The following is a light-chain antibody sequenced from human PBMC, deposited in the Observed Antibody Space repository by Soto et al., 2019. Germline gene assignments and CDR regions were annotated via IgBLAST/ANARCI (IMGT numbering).Light chain of an antibody. J-gene: IGLJ2*01. V-gene: IGLV1-44*01. CDR1: SSNIGSNS. CDR2: SNS. Sequence: QSVLTQAPSESGTPGQRVTISCSGNSSNIGSNSVNWYQQLPGTAPKLLIYSNSQRPSGVPDRFSGSKSGTSASLAISGLQSEDEADYYCATWDDSLNGVLFGGGTKVTVL. CDR3: ATWDDSLNGVL.